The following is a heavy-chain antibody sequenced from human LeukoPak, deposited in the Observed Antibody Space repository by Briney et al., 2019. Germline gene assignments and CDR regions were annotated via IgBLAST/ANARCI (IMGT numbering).Heavy chain of an antibody. Sequence: SCKASGFTFSSYAMHWVRQAPGKGLEWVAVISYDGSNKYYADSVKGRFTISRDNSKNTLYLQMNSLRAEDMAVYYCARAVGYYDSSIYWGQGTLVTVSS. D-gene: IGHD3-22*01. CDR3: ARAVGYYDSSIY. J-gene: IGHJ4*02. V-gene: IGHV3-30-3*01. CDR1: GFTFSSYA. CDR2: ISYDGSNK.